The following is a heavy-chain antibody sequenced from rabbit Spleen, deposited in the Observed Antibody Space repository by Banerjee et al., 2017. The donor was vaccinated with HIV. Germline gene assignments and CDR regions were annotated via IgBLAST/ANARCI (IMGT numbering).Heavy chain of an antibody. CDR3: ARDGAGGSYFAL. D-gene: IGHD8-1*01. V-gene: IGHV1S45*01. CDR1: RFSFSSSYY. J-gene: IGHJ3*01. Sequence: QEQLVESGGGLVQPEGSLTLTCTASRFSFSSSYYMNWVRQAPGKGLEWIGYIDPVFGITYYANWVNGRFSISRENAQNTVFLQMTSLTAADTATYFCARDGAGGSYFALWGQGTLVTVS. CDR2: IDPVFGIT.